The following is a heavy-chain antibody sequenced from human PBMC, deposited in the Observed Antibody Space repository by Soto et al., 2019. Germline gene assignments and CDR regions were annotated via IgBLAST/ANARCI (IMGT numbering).Heavy chain of an antibody. V-gene: IGHV3-43*01. CDR1: GFTFDDYT. Sequence: GSLRLSCAASGFTFDDYTMHWVRQRPGKGLEWVSLVSWDSGNRIYADSVQGRFTISRDNSNSSLFLQMNSLRTEDTAVYFCVKGASGAGFVFDLWGRGTTVTVSS. CDR3: VKGASGAGFVFDL. CDR2: VSWDSGNR. D-gene: IGHD3-16*01. J-gene: IGHJ3*01.